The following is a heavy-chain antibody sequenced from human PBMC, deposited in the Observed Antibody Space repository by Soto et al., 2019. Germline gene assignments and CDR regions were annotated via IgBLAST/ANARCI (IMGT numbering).Heavy chain of an antibody. CDR1: GFTFSSYG. J-gene: IGHJ4*02. CDR2: ISYDGSNK. CDR3: AKSGERGVIVSGDYFDY. Sequence: GGSLRLSCAASGFTFSSYGMHWVRQAPGKGLEWVAVISYDGSNKYYADSVKGRFTISRDNSKNTLYLQMNSLRAEDTAVYYCAKSGERGVIVSGDYFDYWGQGTLVTVSS. V-gene: IGHV3-30*18. D-gene: IGHD3-16*02.